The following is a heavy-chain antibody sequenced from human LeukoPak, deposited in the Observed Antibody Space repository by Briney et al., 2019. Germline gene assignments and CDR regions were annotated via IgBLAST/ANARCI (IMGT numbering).Heavy chain of an antibody. Sequence: GGSLRLSCAASGFIFSDYAMTWVRQTPRKGLEWLSSLSSSGRSTYYADSVKGRFTISRDNSKNTLYLQMDSLRVDDTALYFCAKGSTHPGDWGQGTLVTVSS. J-gene: IGHJ4*02. CDR2: LSSSGRST. CDR1: GFIFSDYA. V-gene: IGHV3-23*01. CDR3: AKGSTHPGD.